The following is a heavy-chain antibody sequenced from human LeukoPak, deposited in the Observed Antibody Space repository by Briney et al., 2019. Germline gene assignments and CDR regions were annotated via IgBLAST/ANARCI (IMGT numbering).Heavy chain of an antibody. CDR2: ISSTSSYI. CDR3: ARESPYDSSGYPYGFDI. D-gene: IGHD3-22*01. J-gene: IGHJ3*02. Sequence: PGGSLRLSCAASGFTFSSYSMNWVRQAPGKGLEWVSSISSTSSYIYYVDSVKGRFTISRDNAKNSLYLQMNSLRAEDTAVYYCARESPYDSSGYPYGFDIWGQGTMVTVSS. V-gene: IGHV3-21*01. CDR1: GFTFSSYS.